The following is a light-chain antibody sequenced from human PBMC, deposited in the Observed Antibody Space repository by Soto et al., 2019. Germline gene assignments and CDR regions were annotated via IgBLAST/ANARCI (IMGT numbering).Light chain of an antibody. J-gene: IGLJ3*02. CDR2: EDN. V-gene: IGLV6-57*01. CDR1: SGSIASNY. CDR3: QSYDATNQV. Sequence: NFMLTQPHSVSESPGKTVIISCTRSSGSIASNYVQWYQQRPGSSPTTVLYEDNQRPSGVPDRFSGSIDSSSTSASLTISGLETEDEADYFCQSYDATNQVFGGGTKLTVL.